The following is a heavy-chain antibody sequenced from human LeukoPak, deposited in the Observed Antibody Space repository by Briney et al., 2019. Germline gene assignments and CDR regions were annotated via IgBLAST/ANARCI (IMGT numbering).Heavy chain of an antibody. V-gene: IGHV3-30-3*01. CDR3: ARDRDSSSWYNPYYYYYGMDV. Sequence: GRSLRLSCAASGFTFSSYAMHWVRQAPGKGLEWVAVISYDGSNKYYADSVKGRFTISRDNSKNTLYLQMSSLRAEDTAVYYCARDRDSSSWYNPYYYYYGMDVWGQGTTVTVSS. CDR1: GFTFSSYA. D-gene: IGHD6-13*01. CDR2: ISYDGSNK. J-gene: IGHJ6*02.